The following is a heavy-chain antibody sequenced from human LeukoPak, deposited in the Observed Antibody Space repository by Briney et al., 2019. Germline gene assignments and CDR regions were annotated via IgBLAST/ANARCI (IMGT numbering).Heavy chain of an antibody. Sequence: PSETLSLTCTVSGGSINGYYWSWVRQPPGKGLEWIGYIYYSVTTSYNPSLKSRVTISVDTSKNQFSLKLSSVTAADTAVYYCAKGGGSFDYWGQGTLVTVSS. D-gene: IGHD2-15*01. CDR3: AKGGGSFDY. V-gene: IGHV4-59*01. J-gene: IGHJ4*02. CDR1: GGSINGYY. CDR2: IYYSVTT.